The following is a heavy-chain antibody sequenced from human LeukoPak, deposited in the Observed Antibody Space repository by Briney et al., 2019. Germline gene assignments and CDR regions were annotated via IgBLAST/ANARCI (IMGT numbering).Heavy chain of an antibody. J-gene: IGHJ4*02. CDR2: IKQDGSEK. D-gene: IGHD1-7*01. CDR3: ARAPNWNYVNHFDY. V-gene: IGHV3-7*01. Sequence: PGGSLRLSCAASGFTFSSYWMSWVRQAPGKGLEWVANIKQDGSEKYYVDSVKGRFTISRDNAKNSLYLQMNSLRAEDTAVYYCARAPNWNYVNHFDYWGQGTLVTVSS. CDR1: GFTFSSYW.